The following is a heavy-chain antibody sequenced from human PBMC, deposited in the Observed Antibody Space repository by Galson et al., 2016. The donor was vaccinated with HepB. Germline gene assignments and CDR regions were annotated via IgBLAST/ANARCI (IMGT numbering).Heavy chain of an antibody. CDR2: IIPMFGTT. J-gene: IGHJ2*01. D-gene: IGHD5-24*01. CDR3: ARVGEMAPLQYWYFDL. Sequence: SVKVSCKASRDTFSSYAISWVRQAPGQGLEWMGGIIPMFGTTNYAQKFQGRVTITADDSTSTGYMEVTSLRSDDTAVYYCARVGEMAPLQYWYFDLWGRGTLVTVSS. V-gene: IGHV1-69*13. CDR1: RDTFSSYA.